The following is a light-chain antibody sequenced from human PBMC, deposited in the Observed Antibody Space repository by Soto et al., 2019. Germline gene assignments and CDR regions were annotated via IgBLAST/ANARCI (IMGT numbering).Light chain of an antibody. J-gene: IGLJ2*01. Sequence: QSVLTQPPSASGTPGQRVTISCSGSSSNIGSNYVYWYQQLPGTAPKLLIYRNNHRPSGVPDRFSGSKSGTSAALAISGLRSEDDADYYCAAWDDSLSGLVFGGGTKLTVL. V-gene: IGLV1-47*01. CDR1: SSNIGSNY. CDR3: AAWDDSLSGLV. CDR2: RNN.